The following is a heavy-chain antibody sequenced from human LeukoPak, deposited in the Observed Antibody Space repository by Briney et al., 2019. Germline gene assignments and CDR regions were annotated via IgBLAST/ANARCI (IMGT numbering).Heavy chain of an antibody. Sequence: GASVKVSCKASGYIFTGYYLHWVRQAPGQGLEWMGRINPNSGGTDYAQKFQGRVTMTRDTSISTAYMELSRLISADTAVYYCARVDSGHDYGPSWGQGTMVTVSS. J-gene: IGHJ3*01. CDR2: INPNSGGT. V-gene: IGHV1-2*06. D-gene: IGHD5-12*01. CDR1: GYIFTGYY. CDR3: ARVDSGHDYGPS.